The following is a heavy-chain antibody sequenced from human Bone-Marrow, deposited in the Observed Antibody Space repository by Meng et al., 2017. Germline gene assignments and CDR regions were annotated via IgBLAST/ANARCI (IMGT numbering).Heavy chain of an antibody. CDR2: INHSGST. J-gene: IGHJ4*02. CDR3: ARGPTTMAHDFDY. V-gene: IGHV4-34*01. CDR1: GGSFSDYY. Sequence: QVWLHQLCAGLLKPSETLSLTGVVSGGSFSDYYWSWIRQPPGKGLEWIGEINHSGSTNYNPSLESRATISVDTSQNNLSLKLSSVTAADSAVYYCARGPTTMAHDFDYWGQGTLVTVSS. D-gene: IGHD4-11*01.